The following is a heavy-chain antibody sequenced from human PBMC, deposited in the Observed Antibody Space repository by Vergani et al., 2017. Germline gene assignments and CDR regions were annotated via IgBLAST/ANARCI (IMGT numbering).Heavy chain of an antibody. V-gene: IGHV3-9*02. Sequence: EVQLVESGGGVERRGGSLRLSCVASGFTSAGYAMHWVRQAPGKGLEWVSGISWNSNSIGYADSVKGRFTISRDNAKNSLYLQMNSLRAEDTALYYCAKXLGTSSGGGWFDPWGQGTLVTVSS. CDR1: GFTSAGYA. CDR2: ISWNSNSI. D-gene: IGHD6-6*01. CDR3: AKXLGTSSGGGWFDP. J-gene: IGHJ5*02.